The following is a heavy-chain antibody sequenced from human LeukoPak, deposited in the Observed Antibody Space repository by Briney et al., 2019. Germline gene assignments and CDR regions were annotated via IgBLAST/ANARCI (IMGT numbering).Heavy chain of an antibody. V-gene: IGHV1-69*05. D-gene: IGHD3-3*01. Sequence: ASVKVSCKASGGTFSNYAINWVRQAPGQGLEWMGGITPLFGTAKYAQKLQGRVTMTTDTSTSTAYMELRSLRSDDTAVYYCARDARSIYDFWSGYYGEYYFDYWGQGTLVTVSS. CDR3: ARDARSIYDFWSGYYGEYYFDY. CDR2: ITPLFGTA. J-gene: IGHJ4*02. CDR1: GGTFSNYA.